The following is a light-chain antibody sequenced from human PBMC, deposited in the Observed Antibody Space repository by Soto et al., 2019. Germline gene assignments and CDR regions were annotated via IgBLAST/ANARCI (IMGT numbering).Light chain of an antibody. V-gene: IGKV3-15*01. J-gene: IGKJ1*01. CDR3: QQYNNWPVT. Sequence: EIVMTQSPATLSVSPGERATLSCRASQSVSSNLAWYQQNPGQAPRLLIYGASTRATCIPARFSGSGPGTEFTLTISSLQSEDFAVYYCQQYNNWPVTFGQGTKV. CDR2: GAS. CDR1: QSVSSN.